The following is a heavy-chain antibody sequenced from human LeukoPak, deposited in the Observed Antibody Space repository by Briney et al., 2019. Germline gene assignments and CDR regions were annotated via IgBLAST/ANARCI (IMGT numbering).Heavy chain of an antibody. CDR3: ARMTWKTYYYYGMDV. CDR2: IYYSGST. V-gene: IGHV4-31*03. CDR1: GDSISSGGYY. Sequence: SETLSLTCTVSGDSISSGGYYWSWIRQHPGKVLEWIGYIYYSGSTYYNPSLKSRVTISVDTSKNQFSLKLSSVTAADTAVYYCARMTWKTYYYYGMDVGGQGTTVTVSS. J-gene: IGHJ6*02. D-gene: IGHD1-1*01.